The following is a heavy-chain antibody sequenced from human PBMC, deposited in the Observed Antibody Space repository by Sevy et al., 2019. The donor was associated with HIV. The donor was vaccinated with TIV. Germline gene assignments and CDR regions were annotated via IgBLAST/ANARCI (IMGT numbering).Heavy chain of an antibody. CDR1: GFTFSSYA. V-gene: IGHV3-30-3*01. J-gene: IGHJ4*02. D-gene: IGHD3-22*01. CDR3: ARESGEGYYYDSSGYSSESYFDY. CDR2: ISYDGSNK. Sequence: GGSLRLSCAASGFTFSSYAMHWVRQAPGKGLEWVAVISYDGSNKYYADSVKGRFTISRDNSKNTLYLQMNSLRAEDTAVYYCARESGEGYYYDSSGYSSESYFDYWGQGTLVTVSS.